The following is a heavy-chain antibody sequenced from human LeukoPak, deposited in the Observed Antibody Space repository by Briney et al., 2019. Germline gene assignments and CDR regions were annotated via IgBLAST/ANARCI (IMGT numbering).Heavy chain of an antibody. D-gene: IGHD5-12*01. V-gene: IGHV4-38-2*02. J-gene: IGHJ4*02. CDR1: GYSISSGYY. Sequence: PSETLSLTCTVSGYSISSGYYWGWIRQPPGKGLEWIGSIYHSGSTYYNPSLKSRVTISVDTSKNQFSLKLSSVTAADTAVYYCARGGGYSGYEDFDYWGQGTLVTVSS. CDR3: ARGGGYSGYEDFDY. CDR2: IYHSGST.